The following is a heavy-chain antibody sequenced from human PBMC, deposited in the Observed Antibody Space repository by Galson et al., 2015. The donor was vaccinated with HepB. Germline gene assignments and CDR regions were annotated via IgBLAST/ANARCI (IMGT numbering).Heavy chain of an antibody. CDR3: ARTVQRDQYFDL. J-gene: IGHJ2*01. Sequence: PALVKPTQTPTPTCTFSGFSLSTSGMCVSWIRQPPGKALEWLARIDWDDDKYYTTSLKTRLTISKDTSKNQVVLTMTNMDPVDTATYYCARTVQRDQYFDLWGRGTLVTVSS. CDR2: IDWDDDK. D-gene: IGHD1-1*01. CDR1: GFSLSTSGMC. V-gene: IGHV2-70*11.